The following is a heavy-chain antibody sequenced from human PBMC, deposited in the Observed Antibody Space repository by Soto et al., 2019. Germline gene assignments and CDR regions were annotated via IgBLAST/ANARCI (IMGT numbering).Heavy chain of an antibody. V-gene: IGHV4-59*01. Sequence: PSETLSLTCTVSGGSISSNYWSWIRQPPGKGLEWIGYIYYSGSTNYNPSLKSRVTISVDTSKNQFSLKLSSVTAADTAVYYCARKSFYYDSSGSLSYYGMDVWGQGTTVTVSS. CDR3: ARKSFYYDSSGSLSYYGMDV. D-gene: IGHD3-22*01. CDR1: GGSISSNY. J-gene: IGHJ6*02. CDR2: IYYSGST.